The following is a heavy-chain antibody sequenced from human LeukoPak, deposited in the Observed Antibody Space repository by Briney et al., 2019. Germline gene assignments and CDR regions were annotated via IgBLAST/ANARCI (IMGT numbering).Heavy chain of an antibody. CDR3: ARSPGIGYFDY. Sequence: SQTLSLTCAITGDSVSSNSGAWNWIRQSPSRGLEWLGRTYYRSKWSTDYAVSVKSRITINPDTSQNQFSLHLNSVTPEDTAVYYCARSPGIGYFDYWGQGTLVTVSS. CDR2: TYYRSKWST. CDR1: GDSVSSNSGA. D-gene: IGHD3-10*01. V-gene: IGHV6-1*01. J-gene: IGHJ4*02.